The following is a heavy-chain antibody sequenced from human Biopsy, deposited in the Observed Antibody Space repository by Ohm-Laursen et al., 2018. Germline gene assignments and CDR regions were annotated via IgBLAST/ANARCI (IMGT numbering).Heavy chain of an antibody. V-gene: IGHV3-23*01. D-gene: IGHD1/OR15-1a*01. Sequence: SLRLSCAASGFTFSNYAMSWVRQAPGKGLEWVSGISGSGGRTYYAESMKGRFTISRDNSKKTVYLQMKSLRAEDTAVHYCAKEVFSAVGTSGFDPWGQGTLVTVSS. J-gene: IGHJ5*02. CDR1: GFTFSNYA. CDR3: AKEVFSAVGTSGFDP. CDR2: ISGSGGRT.